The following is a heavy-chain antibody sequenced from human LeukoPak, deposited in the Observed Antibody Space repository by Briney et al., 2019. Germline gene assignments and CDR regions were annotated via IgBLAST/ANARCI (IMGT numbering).Heavy chain of an antibody. V-gene: IGHV3-11*04. CDR2: ICDSGRTI. CDR3: ARDRLGDYDHSGYYDK. J-gene: IGHJ4*02. Sequence: GGSLRLSCAASGFTFSDYYMSWIRQAPGKGLEWVSYICDSGRTIYYADSVKGRFTISRDNAKNSVCLQMNNLGAEDTAVYYCARDRLGDYDHSGYYDKWGQGTLVTVSS. CDR1: GFTFSDYY. D-gene: IGHD3-22*01.